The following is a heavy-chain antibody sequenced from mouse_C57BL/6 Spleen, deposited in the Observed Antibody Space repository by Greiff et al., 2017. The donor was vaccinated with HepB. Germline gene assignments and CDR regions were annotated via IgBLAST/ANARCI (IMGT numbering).Heavy chain of an antibody. V-gene: IGHV1-61*01. CDR1: GYTFTSYW. CDR3: ARRRDDYDEGDY. Sequence: QVQLQQPGAELVRPGSSVKLSCKASGYTFTSYWMDWVKQRPGQGLEWIGNIYPSDSETHYNQKFKDKATLTVDKSSSTAYMQLSSLTSEDSAVYYCARRRDDYDEGDYWGQGTTLTVSS. CDR2: IYPSDSET. D-gene: IGHD2-4*01. J-gene: IGHJ2*01.